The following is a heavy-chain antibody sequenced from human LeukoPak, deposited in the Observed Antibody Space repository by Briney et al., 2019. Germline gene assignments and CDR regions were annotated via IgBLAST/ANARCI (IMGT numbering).Heavy chain of an antibody. V-gene: IGHV3-23*01. J-gene: IGHJ4*02. CDR3: ARDHADYVGYFFFDY. Sequence: GGSLRLSCAASGFTFNNYAMNWVRQAPGKGLEWVSSISGGGETTYYADSAKGRFTISRDNSQNTLYLQMNSLRAEDTAVYYCARDHADYVGYFFFDYWGQGTLVTVSS. D-gene: IGHD4-17*01. CDR2: ISGGGETT. CDR1: GFTFNNYA.